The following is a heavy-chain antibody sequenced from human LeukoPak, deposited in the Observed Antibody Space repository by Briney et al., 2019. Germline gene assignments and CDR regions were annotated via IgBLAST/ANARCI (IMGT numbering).Heavy chain of an antibody. Sequence: PGASLRLSCAASGFTFSSYAMSWVRQAPGKGLEWVSAISGSGGSTHYADSVKGRFTISRDNSKNTLYLQMNSLRAEDTAVYYCAKARIYGDYWWFDPWGQGTLVTVSS. CDR3: AKARIYGDYWWFDP. D-gene: IGHD4-17*01. CDR2: ISGSGGST. J-gene: IGHJ5*02. CDR1: GFTFSSYA. V-gene: IGHV3-23*01.